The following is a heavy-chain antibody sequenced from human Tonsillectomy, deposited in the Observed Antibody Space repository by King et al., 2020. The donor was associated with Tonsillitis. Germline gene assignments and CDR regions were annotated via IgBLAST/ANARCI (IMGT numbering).Heavy chain of an antibody. CDR2: ISYDGSNK. Sequence: VQLVESGGGVVQPGRSLRLSCAASGFTFSSYCMHWVRQAPGKGREWGAVISYDGSNKYYSDSVKGRITISRANSKNTLYLQMNSLGAEDMAVYYCAKGRGALYYDFWSGSGYDLWGRGTLVTVSS. D-gene: IGHD3-3*01. V-gene: IGHV3-30*18. CDR1: GFTFSSYC. J-gene: IGHJ2*01. CDR3: AKGRGALYYDFWSGSGYDL.